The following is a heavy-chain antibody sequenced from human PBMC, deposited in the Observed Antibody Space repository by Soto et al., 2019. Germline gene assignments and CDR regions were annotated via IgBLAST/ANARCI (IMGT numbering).Heavy chain of an antibody. D-gene: IGHD2-21*02. J-gene: IGHJ2*01. CDR3: ASRGGGNSLWYFDL. CDR1: GFTVTSNY. V-gene: IGHV3-53*01. Sequence: EVQLVESGGGVIQPGESLRLSCAASGFTVTSNYISWVRQAPGKGLEWVSVTYSSGNTDYAVSVKGRITISRDNSKNTLYLQMNSLRAEDTAVYYCASRGGGNSLWYFDLWGRGTLVTVSS. CDR2: TYSSGNT.